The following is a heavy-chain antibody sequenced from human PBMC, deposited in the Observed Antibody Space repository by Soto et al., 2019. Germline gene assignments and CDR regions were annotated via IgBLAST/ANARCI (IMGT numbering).Heavy chain of an antibody. CDR3: GRNLRYFGSGSFFRGMDV. D-gene: IGHD3-10*01. CDR2: IIPFIRAS. CDR1: GDTFGSYA. V-gene: IGHV1-69*01. Sequence: QVLLVQSGAEVKKPGSSVKVSCKTSGDTFGSYAISWVRQAPGQGLEWMGGIIPFIRASNDAQKFQGRVTITADESTTTVHMDLSSLRFEDTALYYCGRNLRYFGSGSFFRGMDVWGQGTTVTVSS. J-gene: IGHJ6*02.